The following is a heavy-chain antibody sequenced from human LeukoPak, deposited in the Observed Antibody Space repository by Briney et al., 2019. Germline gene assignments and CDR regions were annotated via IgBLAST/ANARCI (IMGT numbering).Heavy chain of an antibody. CDR1: GYSISSGYY. J-gene: IGHJ4*02. Sequence: SETPSLTCTVSGYSISSGYYWGWIRQPPGKGLEWIGSIYHSGSTYYNPSLKSRVTISVDTSKNQFSLKLSSVTAADTAVYYCARDRITNYYDSSGYYYFDYWGQGTLVTVSS. CDR3: ARDRITNYYDSSGYYYFDY. CDR2: IYHSGST. D-gene: IGHD3-22*01. V-gene: IGHV4-38-2*02.